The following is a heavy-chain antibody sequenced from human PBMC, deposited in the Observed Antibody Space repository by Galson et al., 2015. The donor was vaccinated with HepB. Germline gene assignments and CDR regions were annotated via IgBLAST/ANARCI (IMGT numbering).Heavy chain of an antibody. D-gene: IGHD2-2*01. CDR2: IVVGSGNT. V-gene: IGHV1-58*01. CDR3: AARGCSSTSCQKADDAFDI. J-gene: IGHJ3*02. Sequence: SVKVSCKASGFTFTSSAVQWVRQARGQRLEWIGWIVVGSGNTNYAQKFQERVTITRDMSTSTAYMELSSLRSEDTAVYYCAARGCSSTSCQKADDAFDIWGQGTMVTVSS. CDR1: GFTFTSSA.